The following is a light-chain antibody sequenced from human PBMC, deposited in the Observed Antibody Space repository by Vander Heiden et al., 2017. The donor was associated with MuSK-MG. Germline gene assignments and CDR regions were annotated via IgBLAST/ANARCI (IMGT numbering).Light chain of an antibody. CDR3: QQSDNTLWT. J-gene: IGKJ1*01. CDR1: QSISSY. Sequence: DIQMTQSPSSLSASVGDRVTITCRASQSISSYLSWYQQKPGKAPEPLIYAASTLQSGVPSRFSGGGSGTDFTLTISSLQPEDFATYYCQQSDNTLWTFGQGTKVEIK. V-gene: IGKV1-39*01. CDR2: AAS.